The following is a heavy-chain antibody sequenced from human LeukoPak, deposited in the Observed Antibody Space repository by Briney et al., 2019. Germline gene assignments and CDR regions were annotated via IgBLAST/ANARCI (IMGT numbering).Heavy chain of an antibody. CDR2: ISSSGSTI. J-gene: IGHJ6*02. CDR3: ARFVTYGSGSYYGDGMDV. D-gene: IGHD3-10*01. Sequence: GGSLRLSCAASGLTFSSYEMNWVRQAPGKGLEWVSYISSSGSTIYYADSVKGRFTISRDNAKNSLYLQMNSLRAEDTAVYYCARFVTYGSGSYYGDGMDVWGQGTTVTVSS. V-gene: IGHV3-48*03. CDR1: GLTFSSYE.